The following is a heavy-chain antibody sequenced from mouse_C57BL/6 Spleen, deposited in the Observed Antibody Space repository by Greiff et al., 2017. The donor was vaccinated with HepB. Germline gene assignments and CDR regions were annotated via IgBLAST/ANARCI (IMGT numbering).Heavy chain of an antibody. J-gene: IGHJ3*01. Sequence: VHLVESGAELVKPGASVKISCKASGYAFSSYWMNWVKQRPGKGLEWIGQIYPGDGDTNYNGKFKGKATLTADKSSSTAYMQLSSLTSEDSAVYFCAGYDEGPLAYWGQGTLVTVSA. D-gene: IGHD2-2*01. CDR2: IYPGDGDT. CDR1: GYAFSSYW. V-gene: IGHV1-80*01. CDR3: AGYDEGPLAY.